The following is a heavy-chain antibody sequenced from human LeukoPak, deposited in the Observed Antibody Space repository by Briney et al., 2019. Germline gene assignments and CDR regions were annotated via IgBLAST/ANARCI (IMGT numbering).Heavy chain of an antibody. V-gene: IGHV1-8*03. CDR3: ARGVYYYYMDV. Sequence: ASVKVSCKASGYTFTSYDINWVRQATGQGLEWMGWMNPNSSNTGYAQKFQGRVTITRNTSISTAYMELSSLRSEDTAVYYCARGVYYYYMDVWGKGTTVTVSS. CDR1: GYTFTSYD. J-gene: IGHJ6*03. CDR2: MNPNSSNT.